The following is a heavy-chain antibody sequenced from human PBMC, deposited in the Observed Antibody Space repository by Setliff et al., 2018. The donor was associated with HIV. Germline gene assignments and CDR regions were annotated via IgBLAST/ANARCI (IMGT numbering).Heavy chain of an antibody. CDR1: GFTFSTYS. V-gene: IGHV3-48*01. CDR3: ARDPRASYLSYYYYHYLDV. CDR2: ISGTSGTM. J-gene: IGHJ6*03. D-gene: IGHD3-16*02. Sequence: PGGSLRLSCAASGFTFSTYSMNWVRQAPGKGLEWVSYISGTSGTMYYADSVKGRFTISRDNAKNSLFLQMNSLTAEDTAVYYCARDPRASYLSYYYYHYLDVRGKGTTVTVSS.